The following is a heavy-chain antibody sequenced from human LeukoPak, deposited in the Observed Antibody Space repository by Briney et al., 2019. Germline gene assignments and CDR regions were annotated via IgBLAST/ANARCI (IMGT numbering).Heavy chain of an antibody. J-gene: IGHJ4*02. D-gene: IGHD2-2*01. CDR3: ARLKRVPAATGGIDY. CDR1: GGSISSGDYY. CDR2: IYYSGST. Sequence: SETLSLTCTVSGGSISSGDYYWSWIRQPPGKGLEWIGYIYYSGSTYYNPSLKSRVTISVDTSKNQFSLKLSSVTAADTAVYYCARLKRVPAATGGIDYWGQGALVTVSS. V-gene: IGHV4-30-4*01.